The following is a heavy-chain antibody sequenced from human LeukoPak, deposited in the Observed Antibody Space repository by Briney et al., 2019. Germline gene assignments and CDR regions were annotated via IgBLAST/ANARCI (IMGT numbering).Heavy chain of an antibody. J-gene: IGHJ4*02. CDR1: GGSFSGYY. Sequence: SETLSLTCAVYGGSFSGYYWSWIRQPPGKGLEWIGEINHSGSTNYNPSLKSRVTISVDTSKNQFSLKLSSVTAADTAVYYCARYRYYGSGSYLPYWGQGTLVTVSS. V-gene: IGHV4-34*01. CDR3: ARYRYYGSGSYLPY. CDR2: INHSGST. D-gene: IGHD3-10*01.